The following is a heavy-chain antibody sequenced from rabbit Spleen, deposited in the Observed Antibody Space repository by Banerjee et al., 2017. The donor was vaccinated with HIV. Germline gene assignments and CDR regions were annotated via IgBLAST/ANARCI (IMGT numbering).Heavy chain of an antibody. J-gene: IGHJ2*01. CDR1: GFSFSSSYW. CDR3: ARGWGGYGHAFDP. CDR2: IDAGDSGKN. V-gene: IGHV1S45*01. Sequence: QEQLVESGGGLVQPGASLTLTCTASGFSFSSSYWMSWVRQAPGKGLEWIAYIDAGDSGKNAYASWAKGRFTISKTSTTVTLQMTSLTVADTATYFCARGWGGYGHAFDPWGQGTLVTVS. D-gene: IGHD1-1*01.